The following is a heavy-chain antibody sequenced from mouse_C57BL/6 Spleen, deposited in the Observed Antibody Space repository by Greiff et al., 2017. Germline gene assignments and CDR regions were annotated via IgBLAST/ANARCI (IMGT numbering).Heavy chain of an antibody. D-gene: IGHD1-1*01. CDR2: INYDGSST. V-gene: IGHV5-16*01. Sequence: EVKLMESEGGLVQPGSSMKLSCTASGFTFSDYYMAWVRQVPEKGLEWVANINYDGSSTYYLDSLKSRFIISSDNAKNILYLQMSSLKSEDTATYYCARGSSWFAYWCQGPLFTVSA. J-gene: IGHJ3*01. CDR1: GFTFSDYY. CDR3: ARGSSWFAY.